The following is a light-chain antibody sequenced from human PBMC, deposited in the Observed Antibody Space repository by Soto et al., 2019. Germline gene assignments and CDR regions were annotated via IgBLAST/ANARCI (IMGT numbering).Light chain of an antibody. CDR1: QSINSW. V-gene: IGKV1-5*01. Sequence: DIQMTQSPSTLSASVGDRVTITCRASQSINSWLAWYQQKPGKAPQILIYDASTLKNGVPSRFSASGSGTEFTPIISSLQPDDFATYYCQQYTSYSWTFGQGTKVDIK. CDR2: DAS. J-gene: IGKJ1*01. CDR3: QQYTSYSWT.